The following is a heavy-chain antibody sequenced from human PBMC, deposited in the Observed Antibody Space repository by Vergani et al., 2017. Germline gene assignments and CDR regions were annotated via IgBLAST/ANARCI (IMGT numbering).Heavy chain of an antibody. CDR2: VDPEDGET. CDR1: GYTFTDYY. V-gene: IGHV1-69-2*01. Sequence: EVQLVQSGAEVQKPGATVKISCKVSGYTFTDYYMHWVQQAPGKGLEWMGLVDPEDGETIYAEKFQGRVTITADTSTDTAYMELSSLRSEDTAVYYCATDLACSGGSCSHNWFDPWGQGTLVTVSS. CDR3: ATDLACSGGSCSHNWFDP. J-gene: IGHJ5*02. D-gene: IGHD2-15*01.